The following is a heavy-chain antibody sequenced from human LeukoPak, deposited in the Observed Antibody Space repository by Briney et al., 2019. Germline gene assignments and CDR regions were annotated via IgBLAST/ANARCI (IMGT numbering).Heavy chain of an antibody. CDR3: ASHDFLDY. CDR2: IKQDGSEI. V-gene: IGHV3-7*01. Sequence: VGSLRLSCAASGFAFSSHWMTWVRQAPGKGLEWVANIKQDGSEIYYVGSVKGRFTISRNNAKNSLYLQMNSLRAEDTGLYYCASHDFLDYWGQGTLVSVSS. D-gene: IGHD2-21*02. J-gene: IGHJ4*02. CDR1: GFAFSSHW.